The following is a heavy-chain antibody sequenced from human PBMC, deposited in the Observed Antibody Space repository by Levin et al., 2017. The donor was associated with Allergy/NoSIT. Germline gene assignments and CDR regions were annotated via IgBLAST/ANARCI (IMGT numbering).Heavy chain of an antibody. Sequence: SVKVSCKASGGTFSSYAISWVRQAPGQGLEWMGGIIPIFGTANYAQKFQGRVTITADESTSTAYMELSSLRSEDTAVYYCARVPDKYCSSTSCYPWGQGTLVTVSS. CDR3: ARVPDKYCSSTSCYP. V-gene: IGHV1-69*13. CDR2: IIPIFGTA. CDR1: GGTFSSYA. J-gene: IGHJ5*02. D-gene: IGHD2-2*01.